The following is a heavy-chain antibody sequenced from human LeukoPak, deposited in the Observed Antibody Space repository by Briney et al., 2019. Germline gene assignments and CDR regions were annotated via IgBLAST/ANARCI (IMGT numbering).Heavy chain of an antibody. Sequence: PSETLSLTCAAYGGSFSGYYWSWIRQPPGKGLEWIGEINHSGSTNYNPSLKSRVTISVDTSKNQFSLKLSSVTAADTAVYYCARVGYSYGYYYYYMDVWGKGTTVTVSS. CDR2: INHSGST. V-gene: IGHV4-34*01. CDR1: GGSFSGYY. CDR3: ARVGYSYGYYYYYMDV. D-gene: IGHD5-18*01. J-gene: IGHJ6*03.